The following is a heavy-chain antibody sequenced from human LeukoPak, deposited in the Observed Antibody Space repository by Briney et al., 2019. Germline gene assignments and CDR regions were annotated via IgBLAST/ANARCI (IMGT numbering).Heavy chain of an antibody. CDR1: GFTFSSYE. Sequence: GGSLRLSCAASGFTFSSYEMNWIRQAPGKGLEWVSYISSSGSTIYYADSVKGRFTISRDNAKNSLYLQMNSLRAGDTAVYYCARDLRRDIVVVPAAPNFDYWGQGTLVTVSS. J-gene: IGHJ4*02. CDR3: ARDLRRDIVVVPAAPNFDY. CDR2: ISSSGSTI. D-gene: IGHD2-2*01. V-gene: IGHV3-48*03.